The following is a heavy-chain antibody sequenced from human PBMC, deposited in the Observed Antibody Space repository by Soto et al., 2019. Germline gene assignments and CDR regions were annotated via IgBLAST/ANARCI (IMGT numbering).Heavy chain of an antibody. Sequence: GGSLRLSCAASGFTFSSYGMHWVRQAPGKGLGWVAVISYDGSNKYYADSVKGRFTISRDNSKNTLYLQMNSLRAEDTAVYYCAKDRVLGSSSWLYYYYYGMDVWGQGTTVTVSS. CDR2: ISYDGSNK. J-gene: IGHJ6*02. D-gene: IGHD6-13*01. V-gene: IGHV3-30*18. CDR1: GFTFSSYG. CDR3: AKDRVLGSSSWLYYYYYGMDV.